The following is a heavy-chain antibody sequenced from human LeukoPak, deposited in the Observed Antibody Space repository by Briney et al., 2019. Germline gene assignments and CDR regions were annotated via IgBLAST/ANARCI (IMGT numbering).Heavy chain of an antibody. Sequence: GGSLRLSCAASGFTFSNYGMNWVRQAQGKGLEWFSLTETGGNYIYYGDSVKGRFTISRDNAKNLVFLQMNGLRAEDTAVYYCARGRSITLLRGVAMSDGFDIWGQGAMVAVSS. CDR2: TETGGNYI. V-gene: IGHV3-21*01. J-gene: IGHJ3*02. D-gene: IGHD3-10*01. CDR1: GFTFSNYG. CDR3: ARGRSITLLRGVAMSDGFDI.